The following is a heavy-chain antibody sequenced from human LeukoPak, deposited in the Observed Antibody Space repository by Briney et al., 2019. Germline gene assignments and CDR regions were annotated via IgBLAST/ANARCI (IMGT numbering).Heavy chain of an antibody. CDR3: ARVTYHYYYMDV. CDR2: INPNSGGT. Sequence: ASVKVSCKASGYTFTGYYMRWVRQAPGQGLEWMGWINPNSGGTNYAQKFQGRVTMTRDTSISTAYMELSRLRSDDTAVYYCARVTYHYYYMDVWGKGTTVTVSS. CDR1: GYTFTGYY. V-gene: IGHV1-2*02. J-gene: IGHJ6*03.